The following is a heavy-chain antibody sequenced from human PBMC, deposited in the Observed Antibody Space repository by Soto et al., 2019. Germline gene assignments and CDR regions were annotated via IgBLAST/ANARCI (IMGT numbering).Heavy chain of an antibody. CDR1: GGSFSGYY. D-gene: IGHD3-22*01. V-gene: IGHV4-34*01. Sequence: SETLSLTCAVYGGSFSGYYWSWIRQPPGKGLEWIGEINHSGSTNYNPSLKSRVTISVGTSKNQFSLKLSSVTAADTAVYYCARLNMGDSSGYYYDYWGQGTLVTVSS. J-gene: IGHJ4*02. CDR3: ARLNMGDSSGYYYDY. CDR2: INHSGST.